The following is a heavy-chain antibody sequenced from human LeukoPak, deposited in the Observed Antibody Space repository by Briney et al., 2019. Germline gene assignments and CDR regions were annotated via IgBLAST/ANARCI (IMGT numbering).Heavy chain of an antibody. CDR2: IYSGGST. CDR1: GFTVSSNY. J-gene: IGHJ6*02. D-gene: IGHD3-3*01. CDR3: ARESSYDFWGDKAPYGMDV. Sequence: GGSLRLSCAASGFTVSSNYMSWVRQAPGKGLEWVSVIYSGGSTYYADSVKGRFTISRDNSKNTLYLQMNSLRAEDTAVYYCARESSYDFWGDKAPYGMDVWGQGTTVTVSS. V-gene: IGHV3-66*02.